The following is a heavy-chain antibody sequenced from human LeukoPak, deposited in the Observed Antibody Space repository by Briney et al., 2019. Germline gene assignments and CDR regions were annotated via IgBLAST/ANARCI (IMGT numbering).Heavy chain of an antibody. J-gene: IGHJ4*02. V-gene: IGHV1-2*02. Sequence: ASVKVSCKTSGYTFSDYYIHWVRQAPGQGLEWMAWMNANNGATDSSQRFQGRVTVTRDTSITTGYMELHSLRSDDTAVYYCARAAASSHFDHWGQGTLVTVSS. CDR3: ARAAASSHFDH. CDR1: GYTFSDYY. CDR2: MNANNGAT. D-gene: IGHD2-2*01.